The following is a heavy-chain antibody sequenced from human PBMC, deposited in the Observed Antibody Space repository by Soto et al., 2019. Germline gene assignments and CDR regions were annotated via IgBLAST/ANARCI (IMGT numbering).Heavy chain of an antibody. CDR2: TRHDGTNK. V-gene: IGHV3-33*01. CDR1: GFTFSNYG. CDR3: ARDLSGPLDY. J-gene: IGHJ4*02. Sequence: VQLVESGGGVVQPGGSLRLSCATSGFTFSNYGMHWVRQAPGKGLEWVAVTRHDGTNKYYADSVKGRFTISRDNSKNTVHLQMNSLRGEDTAVYYCARDLSGPLDYWGQGTLVTVSS.